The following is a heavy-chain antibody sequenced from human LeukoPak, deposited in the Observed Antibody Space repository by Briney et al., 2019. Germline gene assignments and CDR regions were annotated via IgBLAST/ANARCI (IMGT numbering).Heavy chain of an antibody. CDR1: GGSISSSSYY. CDR3: ARRSRGSSSLWFDP. Sequence: PSETLSLTCTVSGGSISSSSYYWGWIRQPPGKGLEWNGSIYYSGSTYYNPSLKSRVTISVDTSKNQFSLKLGSVTAADTAVYYCARRSRGSSSLWFDPWGQGTLVTISS. D-gene: IGHD6-6*01. J-gene: IGHJ5*02. V-gene: IGHV4-39*01. CDR2: IYYSGST.